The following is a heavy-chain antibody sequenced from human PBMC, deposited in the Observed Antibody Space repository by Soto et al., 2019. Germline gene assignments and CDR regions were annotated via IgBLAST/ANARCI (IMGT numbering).Heavy chain of an antibody. Sequence: LSLPSTVSGGSVSSGGYYWSWIRQHPGKGLEWIGYIYYSGSTYYNPSLKSRVTISVDTSKNQFSLKLSSVTAADTAVYYCARHSGSLVGDTTTPNWFDPWGQGTLVTVSS. CDR1: GGSVSSGGYY. V-gene: IGHV4-31*03. CDR2: IYYSGST. CDR3: ARHSGSLVGDTTTPNWFDP. J-gene: IGHJ5*02. D-gene: IGHD1-26*01.